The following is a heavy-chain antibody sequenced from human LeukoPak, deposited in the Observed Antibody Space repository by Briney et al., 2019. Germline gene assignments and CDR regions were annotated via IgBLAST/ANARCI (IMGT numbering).Heavy chain of an antibody. V-gene: IGHV4-38-2*02. Sequence: PSETLSLTCSVSGSSISSDYYWGWVRQPPGEGLEWIGSIKHRGRSYYNPSLKSRVTISVDTSKNQFSLQLSSVTAADTAVYYCARVAAAGYFDFWGQGTLVTVSS. D-gene: IGHD6-13*01. J-gene: IGHJ4*02. CDR2: IKHRGRS. CDR3: ARVAAAGYFDF. CDR1: GSSISSDYY.